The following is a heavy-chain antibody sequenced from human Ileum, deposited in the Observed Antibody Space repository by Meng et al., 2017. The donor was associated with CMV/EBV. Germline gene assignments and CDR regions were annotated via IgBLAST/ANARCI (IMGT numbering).Heavy chain of an antibody. Sequence: QVQLQEAGPRLVKPSETLSLTCSVSGDSISLHYWNWIRQPPGQGLEWIGTINYSGSTYYNPSLRSRVTLSVDTSKNQFSLKLSYVTAADTAMYYCARDMTNRWFYYWGQGILVTVSS. CDR3: ARDMTNRWFYY. J-gene: IGHJ4*02. CDR1: GDSISLHY. CDR2: INYSGST. V-gene: IGHV4-59*11. D-gene: IGHD4-11*01.